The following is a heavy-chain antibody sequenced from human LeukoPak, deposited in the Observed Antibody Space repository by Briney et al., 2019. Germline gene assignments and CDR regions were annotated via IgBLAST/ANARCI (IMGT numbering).Heavy chain of an antibody. CDR3: ARAQYYLDS. CDR1: GFTVSSNY. Sequence: GGSLRLSCVASGFTVSSNYMSWIRQAPGKGLEWVSYISSSSSNRNYADSVKGRFTISRDNAKNSLYLQMNSLRAEDTAVYYCARAQYYLDSWGQGTLVTVSS. CDR2: ISSSSSNR. V-gene: IGHV3-11*06. J-gene: IGHJ4*02.